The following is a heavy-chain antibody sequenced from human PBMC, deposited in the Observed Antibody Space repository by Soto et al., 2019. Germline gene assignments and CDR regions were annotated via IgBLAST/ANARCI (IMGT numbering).Heavy chain of an antibody. D-gene: IGHD6-19*01. Sequence: QVQLVESGGGVVQPGRSLRLSCAASGFTFSSYGMHWVRQAPAKGLEWVAVISYDGSNKYYADSVKGRFTISRDNSKNTLYLQMNSLRAEDTAVYYCARGGAVAGTGWFDPWGQGTLVTVSS. CDR3: ARGGAVAGTGWFDP. CDR1: GFTFSSYG. J-gene: IGHJ5*02. CDR2: ISYDGSNK. V-gene: IGHV3-30*03.